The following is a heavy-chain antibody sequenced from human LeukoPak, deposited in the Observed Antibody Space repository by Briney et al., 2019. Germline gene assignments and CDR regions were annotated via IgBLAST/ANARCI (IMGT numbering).Heavy chain of an antibody. CDR2: ISSGSTTI. Sequence: GGSLRLSCAASGFTLSTYSMTWVRQAPGKGLEWVSYISSGSTTIYFADSVKGRFTVSRDNAKNSLYLQMNSLRDEDTAVYFCARAYYYDSSGYYFFDYWGQGTLVTVSS. D-gene: IGHD3-22*01. V-gene: IGHV3-48*02. J-gene: IGHJ4*02. CDR3: ARAYYYDSSGYYFFDY. CDR1: GFTLSTYS.